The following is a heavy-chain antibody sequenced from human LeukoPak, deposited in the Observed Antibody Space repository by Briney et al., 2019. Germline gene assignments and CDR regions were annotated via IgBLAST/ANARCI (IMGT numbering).Heavy chain of an antibody. CDR2: IWYDGSNK. CDR3: ARDQGAGSDCPDY. J-gene: IGHJ4*02. Sequence: GGSLRLSCAASGFTFSSYGMHWVRQAPGKGLEWVAVIWYDGSNKYYADSVKGRFTISRDNSKNTLYLQMNSLRAEDTAVYYCARDQGAGSDCPDYWGQGTLVTVSS. V-gene: IGHV3-33*01. CDR1: GFTFSSYG. D-gene: IGHD6-19*01.